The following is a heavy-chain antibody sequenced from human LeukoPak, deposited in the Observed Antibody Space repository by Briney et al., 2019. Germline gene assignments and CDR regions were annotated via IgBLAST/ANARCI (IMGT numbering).Heavy chain of an antibody. Sequence: GGSLRLSCAASGFTFSSYEMNWVRQAPGKGLEWVSYVSSGGSTVYYADSVKGRFTISRDNAKNSLYLQMNSLRAEDTAVYYCARVIIVGATGIWGQGTMVTVSS. J-gene: IGHJ3*02. CDR3: ARVIIVGATGI. V-gene: IGHV3-48*03. CDR2: VSSGGSTV. CDR1: GFTFSSYE. D-gene: IGHD1-26*01.